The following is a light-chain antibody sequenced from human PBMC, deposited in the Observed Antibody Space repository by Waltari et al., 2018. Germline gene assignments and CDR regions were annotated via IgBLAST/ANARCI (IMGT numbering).Light chain of an antibody. Sequence: QSALTQPAPVSGSPGQSITISCTGTSRDVGSYNLVSWNQQHPGKAPKLMIYEGSKRPSGVSNRFSGSKSGNTASLTISGLQAEDEADYYCCSYAGSSTYVFGTGTKVTVL. CDR1: SRDVGSYNL. V-gene: IGLV2-23*01. J-gene: IGLJ1*01. CDR2: EGS. CDR3: CSYAGSSTYV.